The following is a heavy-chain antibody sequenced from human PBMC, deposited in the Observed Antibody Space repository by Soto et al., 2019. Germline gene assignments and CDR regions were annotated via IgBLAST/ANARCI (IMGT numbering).Heavy chain of an antibody. CDR3: ARSPGSGQNWLNH. Sequence: SETLSRTCAVYRGSFSGYDSSWIRQPPWKGLEWIGEINHSGSTNYNPSLKSRVTISVDTSKNQFSLKLSSVTAADTALYSGARSPGSGQNWLNHCGPVTLVTVSS. V-gene: IGHV4-34*01. D-gene: IGHD3-10*01. CDR1: RGSFSGYD. J-gene: IGHJ5*02. CDR2: INHSGST.